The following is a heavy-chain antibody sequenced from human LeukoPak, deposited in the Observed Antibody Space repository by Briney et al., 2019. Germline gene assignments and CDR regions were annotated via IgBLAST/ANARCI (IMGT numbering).Heavy chain of an antibody. J-gene: IGHJ4*02. D-gene: IGHD6-6*01. CDR1: DDSISSGAYS. Sequence: SETLSLTCTVSDDSISSGAYSWVWVRQPPGKGLEFIGTVYYGGKTYYNPSLKSRVTMSVDTPKRHFSLNLTSVNAADTAVYYCARLRAARYFFDYWGQGARVTVSS. CDR3: ARLRAARYFFDY. CDR2: VYYGGKT. V-gene: IGHV4-39*02.